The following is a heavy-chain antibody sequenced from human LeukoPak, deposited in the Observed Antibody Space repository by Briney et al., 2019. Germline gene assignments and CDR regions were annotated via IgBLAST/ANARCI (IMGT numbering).Heavy chain of an antibody. D-gene: IGHD4-23*01. CDR1: GFTFDDYA. Sequence: GGSLRLSCAASGFTFDDYAMHWVRQAPGKGLEWVSGISWNSGSIGYADSVMGRFTISRDNAKNSLYLQMNSLRAEDMALYYCAKMGGGNSEAFDIWGQGTMVTVSS. CDR2: ISWNSGSI. J-gene: IGHJ3*02. CDR3: AKMGGGNSEAFDI. V-gene: IGHV3-9*03.